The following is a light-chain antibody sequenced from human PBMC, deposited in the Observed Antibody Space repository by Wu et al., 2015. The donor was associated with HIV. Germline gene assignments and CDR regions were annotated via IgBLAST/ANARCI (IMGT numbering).Light chain of an antibody. Sequence: EIVLTQSPATLSLSPGERATLSCRASQSVSSYLAWYQQKPGQAPRLLIYDASNRATGIPARFSGSGSGTDFTLTISSLEPEDFAVYYCQQYHNWPQTFGQGTKVEIK. V-gene: IGKV3-11*01. J-gene: IGKJ1*01. CDR2: DAS. CDR1: QSVSSY. CDR3: QQYHNWPQT.